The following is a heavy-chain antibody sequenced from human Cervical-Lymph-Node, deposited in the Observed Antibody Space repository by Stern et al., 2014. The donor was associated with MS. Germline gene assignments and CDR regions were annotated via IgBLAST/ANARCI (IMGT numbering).Heavy chain of an antibody. Sequence: VQLVESGGGVVQPGRSLRLSCAASGFTFSSYGMHWVRQAPGKGLEWVAVIWYDGSNKYYADSVKGRFTISRDNSKNTLYLQMNSLRAEDTAVYYCARDAFTGFDYWGQGTLVTVSS. CDR2: IWYDGSNK. J-gene: IGHJ4*02. CDR1: GFTFSSYG. V-gene: IGHV3-33*01. D-gene: IGHD1-14*01. CDR3: ARDAFTGFDY.